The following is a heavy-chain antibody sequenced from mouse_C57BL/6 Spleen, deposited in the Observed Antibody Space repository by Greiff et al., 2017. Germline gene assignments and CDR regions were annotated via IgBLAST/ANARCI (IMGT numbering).Heavy chain of an antibody. V-gene: IGHV2-6-1*01. J-gene: IGHJ3*01. CDR3: ARHEDSDGGFAY. CDR2: IWSDGST. CDR1: GFSLTSYG. Sequence: QVQLQQSGPGLVAPSQSLSITCTVSGFSLTSYGVHWVRQPPGKGLEWLVVIWSDGSTTYNSALKSRLSISKDNSKSQVFLKMNSLQTDDTAMYYCARHEDSDGGFAYWGQGTLVTVSA.